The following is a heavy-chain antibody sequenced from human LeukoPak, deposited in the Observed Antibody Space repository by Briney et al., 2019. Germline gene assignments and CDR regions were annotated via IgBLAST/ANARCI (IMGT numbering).Heavy chain of an antibody. V-gene: IGHV3-30*04. CDR1: GFTFSSYA. J-gene: IGHJ4*02. CDR2: ISYDGSNK. D-gene: IGHD6-13*01. CDR3: ERGIAAAVDYFDY. Sequence: GGSLRLSCAASGFTFSSYAMHWVRQAPGKGLEWVAVISYDGSNKYYADSVKGRFTISRDNSKNTLYLQMNSLRAEDTAVYYCERGIAAAVDYFDYWGQGTLVTVSS.